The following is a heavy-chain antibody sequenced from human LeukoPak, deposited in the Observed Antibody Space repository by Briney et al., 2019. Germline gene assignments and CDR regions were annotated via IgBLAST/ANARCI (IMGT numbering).Heavy chain of an antibody. Sequence: PGGSLRLSCAASGFTFSTYAMSWVRQAPGKGLEWVSAISSSGGSTYYADSVKGRFTISRDNSKNTLYLQMNSLRAEGTAVYYCAKGHTGFGELYFDYWGQGTLVTVSS. CDR2: ISSSGGST. CDR3: AKGHTGFGELYFDY. V-gene: IGHV3-23*01. CDR1: GFTFSTYA. J-gene: IGHJ4*02. D-gene: IGHD3-10*01.